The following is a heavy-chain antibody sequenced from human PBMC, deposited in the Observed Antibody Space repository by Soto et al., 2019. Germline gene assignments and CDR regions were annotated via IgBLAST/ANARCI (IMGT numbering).Heavy chain of an antibody. D-gene: IGHD7-27*01. CDR1: GGSISSGGYY. J-gene: IGHJ5*02. V-gene: IGHV4-31*03. Sequence: PSETLSLTCTVSGGSISSGGYYWSWILHHPGKGLEYIGYTYYSGTTYYNPSLKSRITISVDASKNQFSLKLTSVTAADTAVYYCARAGTGGPIRFDPWGQGTLVTVSS. CDR3: ARAGTGGPIRFDP. CDR2: TYYSGTT.